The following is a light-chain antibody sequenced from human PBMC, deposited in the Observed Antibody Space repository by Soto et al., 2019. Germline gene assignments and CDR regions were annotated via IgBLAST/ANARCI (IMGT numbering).Light chain of an antibody. V-gene: IGKV3-20*01. CDR3: QQYGSSPPWT. Sequence: EIVLTQSPGTLSLSPGERATLSCRASQSVSNNYLAWYQQKPGQAPRLLIYGTSSRATGTPDRFSGSGSGTDFTLTISRLEPEDFAVYYCQQYGSSPPWTFGQGTKVDIK. CDR1: QSVSNNY. J-gene: IGKJ1*01. CDR2: GTS.